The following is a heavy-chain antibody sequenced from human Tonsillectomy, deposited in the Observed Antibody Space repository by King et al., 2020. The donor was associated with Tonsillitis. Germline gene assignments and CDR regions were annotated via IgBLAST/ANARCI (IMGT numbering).Heavy chain of an antibody. V-gene: IGHV3-30*02. CDR1: GFTFSNYG. J-gene: IGHJ6*02. CDR2: IRYDRSNK. Sequence: VQLVESGGGVVQPGGSLRLSCAASGFTFSNYGMHWVRQAPGKGLEWMAFIRYDRSNKYYADSVKGRFTMSRDNSKNTLYLQMNSLRAEDTAVYYCAKDGPADYGMDVWGQGTTVTVSS. CDR3: AKDGPADYGMDV.